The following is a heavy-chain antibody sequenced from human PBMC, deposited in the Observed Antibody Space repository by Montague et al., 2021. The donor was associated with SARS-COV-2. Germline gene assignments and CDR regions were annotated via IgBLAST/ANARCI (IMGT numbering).Heavy chain of an antibody. CDR1: SGSISTGYH. V-gene: IGHV4-31*03. Sequence: TLSLTCSVSSGSISTGYHWSWIRQHPMKGLEWIGYIYYSGSTYYNPSFKGRVTISIDTAKNQFSLELTSMTAADTAVYYCARDHGQWFGELWGHGLDVWGQGTTVIVSS. D-gene: IGHD3-10*01. J-gene: IGHJ6*02. CDR2: IYYSGST. CDR3: ARDHGQWFGELWGHGLDV.